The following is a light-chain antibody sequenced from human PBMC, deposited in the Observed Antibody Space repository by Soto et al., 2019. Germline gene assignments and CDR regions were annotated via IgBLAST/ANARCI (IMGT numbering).Light chain of an antibody. CDR2: ATS. J-gene: IGKJ4*01. CDR1: QSIGGY. CDR3: QQGFGNLT. Sequence: DIQMTQSPSSLSASVGDRVTITCRASQSIGGYLNWYQQKPGKAPKFLIYATSSLQNGVPSRFSGSGSGTDFTLTISSLRGEDFATYYCQQGFGNLTFGGGTKVEIQ. V-gene: IGKV1-39*01.